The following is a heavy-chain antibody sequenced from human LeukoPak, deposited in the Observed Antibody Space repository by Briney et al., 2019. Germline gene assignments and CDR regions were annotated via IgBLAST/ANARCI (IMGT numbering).Heavy chain of an antibody. V-gene: IGHV3-9*01. CDR3: AKDVDYYGSGSHARAFDI. J-gene: IGHJ3*02. Sequence: PGRSLRLSCAASGFTFDDYAMHWVRQAPGKGLEWVSGISWNSGSIGYADSVKGRFTISRDNAKNSLYLQMNSLRAEDTALYYCAKDVDYYGSGSHARAFDIWGQGTMVTVSS. D-gene: IGHD3-10*01. CDR1: GFTFDDYA. CDR2: ISWNSGSI.